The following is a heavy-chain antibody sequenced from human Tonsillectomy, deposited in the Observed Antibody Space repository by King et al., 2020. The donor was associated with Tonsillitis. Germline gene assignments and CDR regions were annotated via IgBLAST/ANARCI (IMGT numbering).Heavy chain of an antibody. J-gene: IGHJ3*02. CDR2: INTNSGGT. Sequence: VQLVQSGAEVKKPGASVKVSCKASGYTFTGYYMHWVRQAPGQGLEWMGWINTNSGGTNYAQKFQGRVTLTRDTSISTAYMEVSRLRFDDTAVYYCARVRPSDNFGFDSAFEIWGQGTMVTVSS. D-gene: IGHD3-9*01. CDR3: ARVRPSDNFGFDSAFEI. CDR1: GYTFTGYY. V-gene: IGHV1-2*02.